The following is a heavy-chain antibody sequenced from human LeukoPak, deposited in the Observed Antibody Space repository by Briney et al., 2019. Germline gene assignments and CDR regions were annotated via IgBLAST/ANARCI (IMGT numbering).Heavy chain of an antibody. CDR1: GGSFSGYY. CDR2: INHNGST. V-gene: IGHV4-34*01. J-gene: IGHJ4*02. CDR3: ARGPYYYGSGRPFDY. D-gene: IGHD3-10*01. Sequence: SETLSLTCAVYGGSFSGYYWSWIRQPPGKGLEWIGEINHNGSTNYNPSLKSRVTISVDTSKNQFSLKLSSVTAADTAVYYCARGPYYYGSGRPFDYWGQGTLVTVSS.